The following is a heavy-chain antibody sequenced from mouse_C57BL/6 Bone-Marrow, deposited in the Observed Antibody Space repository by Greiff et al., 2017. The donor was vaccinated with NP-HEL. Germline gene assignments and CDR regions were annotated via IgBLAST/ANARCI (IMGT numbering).Heavy chain of an antibody. D-gene: IGHD1-1*01. V-gene: IGHV3-6*01. CDR3: ARDYYGRYYYAMDY. CDR1: GYSITSGYY. J-gene: IGHJ4*01. CDR2: ISYDGSN. Sequence: ESGPGLVKPSQSLSLTCSVTGYSITSGYYWNWIRQFPGNKLEWMGYISYDGSNNYNPSLKNRISITRDTSKNQFFLKLNSVTTEDTATYYCARDYYGRYYYAMDYWGQGTSVTVSS.